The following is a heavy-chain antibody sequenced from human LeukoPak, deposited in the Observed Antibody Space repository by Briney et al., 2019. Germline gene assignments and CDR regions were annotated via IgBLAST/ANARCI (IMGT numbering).Heavy chain of an antibody. J-gene: IGHJ4*02. CDR1: GFTFSSYG. CDR3: ANPTTRAADY. V-gene: IGHV3-30*02. CDR2: IRYDGSNK. Sequence: GGSLRLSCAASGFTFSSYGMHWVRQAPGKGLEWVAFIRYDGSNKYYADAVKGRFTISRDNSKNTLYLQMNSLRAEDTAVYYCANPTTRAADYWGQGTLVTVSS. D-gene: IGHD6-25*01.